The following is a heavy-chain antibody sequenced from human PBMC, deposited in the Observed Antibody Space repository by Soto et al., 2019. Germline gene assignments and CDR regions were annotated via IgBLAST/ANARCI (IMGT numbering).Heavy chain of an antibody. D-gene: IGHD1-7*01. V-gene: IGHV3-30-3*01. CDR3: AREELELRDNYYYYGMDV. Sequence: GGSLRLSCAASGFTFSSYAMHWVRQAPGKGLEWVAVISYDGSNKYYADSVKGRFTISRDNSKNTLYLQMNSLRAEDTAVYYCAREELELRDNYYYYGMDVWGQGTTVTVSS. CDR1: GFTFSSYA. J-gene: IGHJ6*02. CDR2: ISYDGSNK.